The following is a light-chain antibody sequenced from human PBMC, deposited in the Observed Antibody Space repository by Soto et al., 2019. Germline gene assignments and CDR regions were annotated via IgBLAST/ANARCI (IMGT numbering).Light chain of an antibody. Sequence: EIVLTQSPGTLSLSPGEGATLSCRASQSVRNSYLAWYQQKPGQAPRLPIFAASSRATGIPDRFRGSGSGTDFTLTISRLEPEDFAVYYCQQYGSSPYTFGQGTKLEIK. CDR3: QQYGSSPYT. J-gene: IGKJ2*01. CDR2: AAS. CDR1: QSVRNSY. V-gene: IGKV3-20*01.